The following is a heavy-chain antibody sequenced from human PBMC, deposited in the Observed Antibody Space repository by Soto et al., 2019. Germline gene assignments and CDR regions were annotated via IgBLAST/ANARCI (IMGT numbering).Heavy chain of an antibody. CDR3: ARDSGTAWFFDY. CDR1: GFTFDDYA. J-gene: IGHJ4*02. Sequence: EVQLVESGGGLVQPGRSLRLSCAASGFTFDDYAMHWVRQAPGKGLEWVSYISSSGSPIYYADSVKGRFTISRDNAKNSLYLQMNSLRAEDTAVYYCARDSGTAWFFDYWGQGTLVTVSS. V-gene: IGHV3-48*03. CDR2: ISSSGSPI. D-gene: IGHD6-19*01.